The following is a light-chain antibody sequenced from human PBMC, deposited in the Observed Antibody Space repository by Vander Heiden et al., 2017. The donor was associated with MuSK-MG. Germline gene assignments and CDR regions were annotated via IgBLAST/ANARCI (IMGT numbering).Light chain of an antibody. Sequence: EVVMTQSPATLSVSPGERATLSCRASQSVSSNLAWYQQKPGQAPRHLIYSASTRATGIPARFSGSGSGTEFTLTISSLQSEDFAVYYCQQYNNGPPYTFGLGTKLEIK. V-gene: IGKV3-15*01. CDR1: QSVSSN. CDR2: SAS. CDR3: QQYNNGPPYT. J-gene: IGKJ2*01.